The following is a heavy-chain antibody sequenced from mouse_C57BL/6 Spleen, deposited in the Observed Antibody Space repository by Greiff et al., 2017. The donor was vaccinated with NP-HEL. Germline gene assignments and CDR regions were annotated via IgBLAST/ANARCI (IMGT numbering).Heavy chain of an antibody. CDR2: IRLKSDNYAT. D-gene: IGHD2-4*01. V-gene: IGHV6-3*01. CDR3: TRNYDYDDTDY. J-gene: IGHJ2*01. CDR1: GFTFSNYW. Sequence: EVKVVESGGGLVQPGGSMKLSCVASGFTFSNYWMNWVRQSPEKGLEWVAQIRLKSDNYATHYAESVKGRFTISRDDSKSSVYLQMNNLRAEDTGIYYCTRNYDYDDTDYWGQGTTLTVSS.